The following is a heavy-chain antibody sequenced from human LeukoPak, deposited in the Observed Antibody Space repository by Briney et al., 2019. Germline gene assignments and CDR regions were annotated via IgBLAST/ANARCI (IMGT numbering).Heavy chain of an antibody. CDR2: IKQDGSEK. CDR1: GFTFSSYW. J-gene: IGHJ6*02. CDR3: ARDGSGIAYYYYGMDV. V-gene: IGHV3-7*01. D-gene: IGHD6-13*01. Sequence: GGSLRLSCAASGFTFSSYWMSWVRQAPGKGLEWVANIKQDGSEKYYVDSVKGRFTISRDNAKNSVYLQVNSLRAEDTAVYYCARDGSGIAYYYYGMDVWGQGTTVIVSS.